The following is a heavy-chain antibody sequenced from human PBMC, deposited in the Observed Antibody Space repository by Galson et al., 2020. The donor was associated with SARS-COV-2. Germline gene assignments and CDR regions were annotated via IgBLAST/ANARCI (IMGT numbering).Heavy chain of an antibody. D-gene: IGHD2-2*01. Sequence: ASVKVSCQVSGYTLTELSMHWVRQAPGKGLEWMGGFDPEDGETIYAQKFQGRVTMTEDTSTDTAYMELSSLGSEDTAVYYCATLPVVPAAYYYGMYVWGQGTTVTVSS. CDR2: FDPEDGET. V-gene: IGHV1-24*01. CDR1: GYTLTELS. CDR3: ATLPVVPAAYYYGMYV. J-gene: IGHJ6*01.